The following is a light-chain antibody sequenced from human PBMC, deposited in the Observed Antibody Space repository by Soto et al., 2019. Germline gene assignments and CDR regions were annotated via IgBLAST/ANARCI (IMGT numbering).Light chain of an antibody. CDR3: HQTYANPWT. V-gene: IGKV1-39*01. CDR2: AAS. Sequence: DIQMTQSPSSLSASVGDRVNITCRASQSISTYLNWYQQKPGMAPKVLIYAASRLQSGVPSRFSGSGSGTDFTLTISSLQPEDFATYYCHQTYANPWTFGHGTKVEIK. CDR1: QSISTY. J-gene: IGKJ1*01.